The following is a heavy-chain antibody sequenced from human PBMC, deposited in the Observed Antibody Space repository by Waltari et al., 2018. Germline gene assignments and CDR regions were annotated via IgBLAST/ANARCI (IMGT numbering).Heavy chain of an antibody. V-gene: IGHV4-38-2*01. J-gene: IGHJ5*02. Sequence: QVQLQESGPGLVKPSETLSLTCAVSGYSISSGYYWGWIRQPPGKGLEWIGRSYHSGSTYYNPSLKSRVTISVDTSKNQFSLKLSSVTAADTAVYYCARLGWELISRNWFDPWGQGTLVTVSS. CDR2: SYHSGST. CDR1: GYSISSGYY. CDR3: ARLGWELISRNWFDP. D-gene: IGHD1-26*01.